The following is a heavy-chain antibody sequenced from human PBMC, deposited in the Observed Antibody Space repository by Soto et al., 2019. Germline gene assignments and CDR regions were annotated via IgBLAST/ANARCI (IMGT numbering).Heavy chain of an antibody. CDR1: GYTFTGYY. D-gene: IGHD2-15*01. V-gene: IGHV1-2*04. CDR2: INPNSGGT. Sequence: ASVKFSCKASGYTFTGYYMHWVRQAPGQGLEWMGWINPNSGGTNYAQKFQGWVTMTRDTSISTAYMELSRLRSDDTAVYYCARDSYCSGGSCSAGPTYYYYGMDVWGQGTTVTVSS. J-gene: IGHJ6*02. CDR3: ARDSYCSGGSCSAGPTYYYYGMDV.